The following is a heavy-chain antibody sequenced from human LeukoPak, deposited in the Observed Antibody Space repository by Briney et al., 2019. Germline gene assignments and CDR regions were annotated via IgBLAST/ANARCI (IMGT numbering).Heavy chain of an antibody. CDR2: ISGSGGTT. D-gene: IGHD3-10*02. J-gene: IGHJ6*04. V-gene: IGHV3-23*01. CDR3: AELGITMIGGV. Sequence: GGTLRLSCAASGFIFSRYGMSWVRQAPGKGLEWVSAISGSGGTTYYADSVKGRFTISRDNAKNSLYLQMNSLRAEDTAVYYCAELGITMIGGVWGKGTTVTISS. CDR1: GFIFSRYG.